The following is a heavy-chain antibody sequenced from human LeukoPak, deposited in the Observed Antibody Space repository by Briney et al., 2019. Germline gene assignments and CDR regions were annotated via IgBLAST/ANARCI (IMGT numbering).Heavy chain of an antibody. CDR1: GGSISDYY. CDR2: IYYSGTT. CDR3: ARNVDTAMVWFDP. J-gene: IGHJ5*02. Sequence: SETLSLTCTVSGGSISDYYWSWIRQPPGKGLEWIGFIYYSGTTNYNPSLKSRVTISVDTSKNQFSLKLRSVTAADTAVYYCARNVDTAMVWFDPWGQGTLVTASS. V-gene: IGHV4-59*01. D-gene: IGHD5-18*01.